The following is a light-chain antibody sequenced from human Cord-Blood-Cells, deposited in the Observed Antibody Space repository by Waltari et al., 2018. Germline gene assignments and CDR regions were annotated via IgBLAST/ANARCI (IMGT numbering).Light chain of an antibody. Sequence: SYELTQPPSVLVSPGQTARITCSGDALPKQYAYWYQQKPGQAPVLVIYKDSERPSGFPERFSCSSSGTTVTLTISGVQAEDEADYYCQSADSSGTYPVFGGGTKLTVL. CDR2: KDS. J-gene: IGLJ3*02. CDR3: QSADSSGTYPV. CDR1: ALPKQY. V-gene: IGLV3-25*03.